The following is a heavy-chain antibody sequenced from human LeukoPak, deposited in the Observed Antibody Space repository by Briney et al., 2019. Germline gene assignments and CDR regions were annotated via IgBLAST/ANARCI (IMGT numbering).Heavy chain of an antibody. CDR2: IYSGGST. J-gene: IGHJ4*02. CDR1: GFTVSSNY. CDR3: ARDMYGRNYFDF. V-gene: IGHV3-53*01. D-gene: IGHD4-23*01. Sequence: GGSLRLSCAASGFTVSSNYMSWVRQAPGEGLEWVSVIYSGGSTYYADSVKGRFTISRDNSKNTLYLQMNSLRAEDTAVYYCARDMYGRNYFDFWGQGTLVTVSS.